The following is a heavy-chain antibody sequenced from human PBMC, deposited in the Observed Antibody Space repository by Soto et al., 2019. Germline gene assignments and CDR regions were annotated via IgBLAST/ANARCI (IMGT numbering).Heavy chain of an antibody. CDR3: AGRDSSSWYIGPIDY. CDR1: GFTFSSYA. J-gene: IGHJ4*02. V-gene: IGHV3-23*01. CDR2: ISGSGGST. Sequence: EVQLLESGGGLVQPGGSLRLSCAASGFTFSSYAMSWVRQAPGKGLEWVSAISGSGGSTYYADSVKGRFTISRDNSKNTLYLQMNSLRAEDTAVYYCAGRDSSSWYIGPIDYWGQGTLVTVSS. D-gene: IGHD6-13*01.